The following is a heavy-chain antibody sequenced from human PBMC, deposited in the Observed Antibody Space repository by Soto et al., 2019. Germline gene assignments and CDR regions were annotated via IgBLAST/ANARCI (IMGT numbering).Heavy chain of an antibody. Sequence: QVQLQESGPGLVKPSGTLSLTCAVSSGSVFSSNLWSWVRLPPGKGLEWIGETRNSGGANYNPSLKSRVTITVDRSRNHIFLELSSVTAADTAVYYCASHLVMAGTRGFDHWGLGTLVTVSS. CDR3: ASHLVMAGTRGFDH. CDR1: SGSVFSSNL. CDR2: TRNSGGA. V-gene: IGHV4-4*02. D-gene: IGHD6-19*01. J-gene: IGHJ4*02.